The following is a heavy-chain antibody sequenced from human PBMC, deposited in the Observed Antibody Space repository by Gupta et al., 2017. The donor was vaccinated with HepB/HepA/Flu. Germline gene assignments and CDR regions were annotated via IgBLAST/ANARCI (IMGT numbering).Heavy chain of an antibody. CDR3: ARQEDYYGSGSYYNRGGYYYYYMDV. CDR1: GFTFSSYS. CDR2: ISSSSSYI. Sequence: EVQLVESGGGLVKPGGSLRLSCAASGFTFSSYSMNGVRQDPGKGLEWVSSISSSSSYIYYADSVKGRFTISRDNAKNSLYLQMNSLRAEDTAVYYCARQEDYYGSGSYYNRGGYYYYYMDVWGKGTTVTVSS. J-gene: IGHJ6*03. V-gene: IGHV3-21*01. D-gene: IGHD3-10*01.